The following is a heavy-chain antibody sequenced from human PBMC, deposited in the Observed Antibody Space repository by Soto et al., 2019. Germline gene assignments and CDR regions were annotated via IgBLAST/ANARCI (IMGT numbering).Heavy chain of an antibody. Sequence: PSATLSLTCTVSGGSISSYDWSWIRQPPGKGLEWIGYIYYSGTTNYKPSLKSRVTISVDTSKNQFSLKLSSVTAADTAVYYCARAHGPRDWFDPWGQGTLVTVSS. V-gene: IGHV4-59*01. D-gene: IGHD2-8*01. CDR3: ARAHGPRDWFDP. J-gene: IGHJ5*02. CDR1: GGSISSYD. CDR2: IYYSGTT.